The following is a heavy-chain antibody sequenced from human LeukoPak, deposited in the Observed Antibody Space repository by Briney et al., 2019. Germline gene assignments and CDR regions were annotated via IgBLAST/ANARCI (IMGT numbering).Heavy chain of an antibody. V-gene: IGHV3-33*01. CDR1: GLTFSSYG. Sequence: GGSLRLSCAASGLTFSSYGMHWVRQAPGKGLEWVAVIWYDGSNKYYADSVKDRFTISRDNSKNTLYLQMNSLRAEDTAVYYCAGDVSSGYSYFDYWGQGTLVTVSS. D-gene: IGHD6-19*01. CDR3: AGDVSSGYSYFDY. J-gene: IGHJ4*02. CDR2: IWYDGSNK.